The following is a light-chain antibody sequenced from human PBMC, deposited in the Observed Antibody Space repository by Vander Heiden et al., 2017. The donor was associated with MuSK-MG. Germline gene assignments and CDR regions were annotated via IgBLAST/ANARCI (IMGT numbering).Light chain of an antibody. V-gene: IGKV1-39*01. Sequence: DVQMTQSPSSLSASVGDTVTITCRASRDISNYVNWYQLKEGKAPKVLIYTASRLQNGVPLRFSGSGSGTDFVLPIRSLQPEDVATYFCEQSDTYPCTFGGGTKVDIK. J-gene: IGKJ4*01. CDR1: RDISNY. CDR3: EQSDTYPCT. CDR2: TAS.